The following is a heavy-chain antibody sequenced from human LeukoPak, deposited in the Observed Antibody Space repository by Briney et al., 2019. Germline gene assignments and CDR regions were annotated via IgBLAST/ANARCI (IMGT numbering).Heavy chain of an antibody. Sequence: SETLSLTCAVYGGSFSGYYGSWIRQPPGKGLEWIGEINHSGSTYYNPSLTSRLTISVNTSKNQFSLKLSSVTAADTAVYYCASDDGDYYLYWGQGTLVTVSS. CDR3: ASDDGDYYLY. D-gene: IGHD4-17*01. V-gene: IGHV4-34*01. CDR1: GGSFSGYY. CDR2: INHSGST. J-gene: IGHJ4*02.